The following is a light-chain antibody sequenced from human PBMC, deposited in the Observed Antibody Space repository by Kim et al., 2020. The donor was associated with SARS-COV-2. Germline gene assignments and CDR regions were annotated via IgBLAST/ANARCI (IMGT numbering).Light chain of an antibody. CDR2: YDS. J-gene: IGLJ3*02. CDR3: QVWDSSSDHRV. CDR1: NIGSKS. V-gene: IGLV3-21*04. Sequence: PGKTARITCGGNNIGSKSVHWYQQKPGQAPVLVIYYDSDRPSGIPERVSGSNSGNTATLTISRVEAGDEADYYCQVWDSSSDHRVFGGGTQLTVL.